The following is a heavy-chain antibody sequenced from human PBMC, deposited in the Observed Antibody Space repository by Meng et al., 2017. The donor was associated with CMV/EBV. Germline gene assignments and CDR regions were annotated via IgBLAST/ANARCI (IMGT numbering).Heavy chain of an antibody. V-gene: IGHV4-39*01. D-gene: IGHD3-10*01. CDR2: IYYSGST. J-gene: IGHJ6*02. Sequence: SETLSLTCTVSGGSISSSSYYWGWIRQPPGKGLEWIGSIYYSGSTYYNPSLKSRVTISVDTSKNQFCLKLSSVTAADTAVYYCARAYGQYYYYYYGMDVWGQGTTVTVSS. CDR1: GGSISSSSYY. CDR3: ARAYGQYYYYYYGMDV.